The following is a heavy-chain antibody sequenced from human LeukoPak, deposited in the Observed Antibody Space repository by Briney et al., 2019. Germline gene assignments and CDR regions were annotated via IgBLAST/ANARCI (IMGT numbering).Heavy chain of an antibody. CDR3: AREDYSGSYYDY. D-gene: IGHD1-26*01. CDR2: IYYSGST. Sequence: SGPTLVKPSETLSLTCTVSGGSISSYYWSWIRQRPGKGLEWIGYIYYSGSTNYNPSLKSRVTISVDTSKNQFSLKLSSVTAADTAVYYCAREDYSGSYYDYWGQGTLVTVSS. V-gene: IGHV4-59*01. CDR1: GGSISSYY. J-gene: IGHJ4*02.